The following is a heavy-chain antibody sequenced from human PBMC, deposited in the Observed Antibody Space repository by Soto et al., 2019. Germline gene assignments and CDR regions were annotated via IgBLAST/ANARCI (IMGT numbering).Heavy chain of an antibody. D-gene: IGHD3-9*01. CDR1: GFTFSSYD. V-gene: IGHV3-13*01. J-gene: IGHJ6*02. CDR2: IGIAGDT. Sequence: PGGSLRVSCAASGFTFSSYDMHWVRQATGKGLEWVSAIGIAGDTYYPGSVKGRFTISRENAKNSLYLQMNSLRAEDTAVYYCARDGTPYYDILTGYRGDYYYGMDVWGQGTTVTVSS. CDR3: ARDGTPYYDILTGYRGDYYYGMDV.